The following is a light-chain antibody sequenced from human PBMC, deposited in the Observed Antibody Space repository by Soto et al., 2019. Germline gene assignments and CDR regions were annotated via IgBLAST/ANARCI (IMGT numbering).Light chain of an antibody. V-gene: IGLV3-9*01. CDR3: QVWDGSTVV. CDR2: RDY. CDR1: NIGSKN. J-gene: IGLJ2*01. Sequence: SYELTQPLSMSVALGQTARITCGGNNIGSKNVHWYQQKPGQAPVLVIYRDYNRPSGIPERFSGSNSGDTATLTISRAQAGDEADYYCQVWDGSTVVFGGGTKLTVL.